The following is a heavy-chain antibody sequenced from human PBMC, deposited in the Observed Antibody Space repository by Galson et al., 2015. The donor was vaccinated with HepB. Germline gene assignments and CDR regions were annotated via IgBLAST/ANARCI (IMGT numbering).Heavy chain of an antibody. V-gene: IGHV3-23*01. D-gene: IGHD1-26*01. CDR3: AKITSGSYYVGLYYYGMDV. CDR2: ISGSGGST. Sequence: SLRLSCAASGFTFSSYAVSWVRQAPGKGLEWVSAISGSGGSTYYADSVKGRFTISRDNSKNTLYLQMNSLRAEDTAVYYCAKITSGSYYVGLYYYGMDVWGQGTTVTVS. J-gene: IGHJ6*02. CDR1: GFTFSSYA.